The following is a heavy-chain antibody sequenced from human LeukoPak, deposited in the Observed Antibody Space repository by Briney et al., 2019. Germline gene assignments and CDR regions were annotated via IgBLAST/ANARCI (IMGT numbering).Heavy chain of an antibody. J-gene: IGHJ5*02. D-gene: IGHD3-10*01. CDR2: ISSSSSYT. Sequence: GGPLRLSCAASGFTFSDYYMSWIRQAPGKGLEWVSYISSSSSYTNYADSVKGRFTISRDNAKNSLYLQMNSLRAEDTAVYYCARPRGSGSYYDNWFDPWGQGTLVTVSS. CDR3: ARPRGSGSYYDNWFDP. CDR1: GFTFSDYY. V-gene: IGHV3-11*06.